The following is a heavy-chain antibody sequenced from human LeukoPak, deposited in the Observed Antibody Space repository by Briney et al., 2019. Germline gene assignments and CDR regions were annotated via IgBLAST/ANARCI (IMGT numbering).Heavy chain of an antibody. J-gene: IGHJ4*02. D-gene: IGHD5-18*01. Sequence: SETLSLTCTVSGGSISSSSYYWGWIRQPPGKGLEWIGSIYYSGSTYYNPSLKSRVTISVDTSKNQFSLKLSSVTAADTAVYYCARVGVDTAMVRTTYYFDYWGQGTLVTVSS. CDR1: GGSISSSSYY. CDR3: ARVGVDTAMVRTTYYFDY. V-gene: IGHV4-39*07. CDR2: IYYSGST.